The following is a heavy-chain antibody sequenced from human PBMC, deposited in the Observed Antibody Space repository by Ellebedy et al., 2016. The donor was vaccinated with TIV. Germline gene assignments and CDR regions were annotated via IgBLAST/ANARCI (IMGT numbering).Heavy chain of an antibody. CDR3: AREAVGMFDY. Sequence: GGSLRLXXAASGFTFSTYWMNWVRQVPVKGLEWVANIKQDGSEKYYVDSVKGRFTITRDNAKNSLYLQMDSLRTEDTAVYYCAREAVGMFDYWGQGILVSVSS. D-gene: IGHD6-13*01. J-gene: IGHJ4*02. V-gene: IGHV3-7*03. CDR1: GFTFSTYW. CDR2: IKQDGSEK.